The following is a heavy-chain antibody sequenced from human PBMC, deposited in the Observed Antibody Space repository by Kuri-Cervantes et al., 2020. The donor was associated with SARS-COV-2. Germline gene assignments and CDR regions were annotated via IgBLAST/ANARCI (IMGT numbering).Heavy chain of an antibody. Sequence: GGSLRLSCAASGFTFSSYAMHWVRQAPGKGLEWVAVISYDGSNTYYADSVKGRFTISRDNSKSTLYLQMNSLRAEDTAVYYCARDGLYSYGLHYWGQGTLVTVSS. D-gene: IGHD5-18*01. J-gene: IGHJ4*02. CDR1: GFTFSSYA. CDR2: ISYDGSNT. V-gene: IGHV3-30*04. CDR3: ARDGLYSYGLHY.